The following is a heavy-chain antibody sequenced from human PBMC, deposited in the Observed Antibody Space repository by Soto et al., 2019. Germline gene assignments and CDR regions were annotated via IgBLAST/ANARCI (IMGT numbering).Heavy chain of an antibody. CDR1: GYTFTSYD. V-gene: IGHV1-8*01. D-gene: IGHD2-2*01. CDR3: ARRFAAASDY. CDR2: MNPNIGNT. Sequence: QVQLVQSGAEVKKPGASVKVSCKASGYTFTSYDINWVRQATGQGLEWMGWMNPNIGNTDYAKKFQRRITMTRNTSISTAYMELSSLSSEDTAVYYCARRFAAASDYWGQGTLLTVSS. J-gene: IGHJ4*02.